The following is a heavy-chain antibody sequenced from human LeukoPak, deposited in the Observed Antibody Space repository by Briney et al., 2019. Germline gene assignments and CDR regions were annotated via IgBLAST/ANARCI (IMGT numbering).Heavy chain of an antibody. CDR1: GYTFTSYY. D-gene: IGHD4-17*01. J-gene: IGHJ5*02. CDR3: ARYHDYGDYKRWFDP. V-gene: IGHV1-46*01. CDR2: INPSGGST. Sequence: ASVKVSCKASGYTFTSYYMHWVRQAPGQGLEWMGIINPSGGSTSYAQKFQGRVTMTRDTSTSTVYMQLNSLRPEDTAVYYCARYHDYGDYKRWFDPWGQGTLVTVSS.